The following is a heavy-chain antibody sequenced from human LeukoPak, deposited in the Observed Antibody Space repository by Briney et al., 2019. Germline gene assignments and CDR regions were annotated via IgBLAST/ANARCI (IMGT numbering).Heavy chain of an antibody. V-gene: IGHV3-23*01. J-gene: IGHJ3*02. D-gene: IGHD2-2*01. Sequence: GGSLRLSCAASGFTFRSYAMSWVRQAPGKGLEWVSAISGSGGSTYYADSVKGRFTISRDNSKNTLYLQMNSLRAEDTAVYYCAKDLLGYCSSTSCYYYNDAFDIWGQGTMVTVSS. CDR1: GFTFRSYA. CDR2: ISGSGGST. CDR3: AKDLLGYCSSTSCYYYNDAFDI.